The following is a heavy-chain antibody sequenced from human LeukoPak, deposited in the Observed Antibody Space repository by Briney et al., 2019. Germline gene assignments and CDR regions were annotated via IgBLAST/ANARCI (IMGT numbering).Heavy chain of an antibody. CDR1: GFTFSSYG. Sequence: PGGSLRLSCAASGFTFSSYGMSWVRQAPGKGLEWVSSISSSSSYIYYADSVKGRFTISRDNAKNSLYLQMNSLRAEDTAVYYCARADRLGAALLASFDYWGQGTLVTVSS. J-gene: IGHJ4*02. V-gene: IGHV3-21*01. D-gene: IGHD3-16*01. CDR3: ARADRLGAALLASFDY. CDR2: ISSSSSYI.